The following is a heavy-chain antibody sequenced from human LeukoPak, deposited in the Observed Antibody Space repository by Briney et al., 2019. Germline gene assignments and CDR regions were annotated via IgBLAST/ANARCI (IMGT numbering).Heavy chain of an antibody. Sequence: GESLKISCKGSGYSFTNYWITWVRQMPGKGLEWMGRIDPSDSYTNYSPSFQGHVTMSVDKSISTAYLQWSSLRASDTAMHYCARQVYDILTSDIWGQGTMVTVSS. V-gene: IGHV5-10-1*01. J-gene: IGHJ3*02. D-gene: IGHD3-9*01. CDR1: GYSFTNYW. CDR3: ARQVYDILTSDI. CDR2: IDPSDSYT.